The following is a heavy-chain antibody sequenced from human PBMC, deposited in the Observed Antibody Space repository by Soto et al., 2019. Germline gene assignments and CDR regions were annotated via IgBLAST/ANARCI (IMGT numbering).Heavy chain of an antibody. CDR2: ISGSGGST. J-gene: IGHJ4*02. CDR3: AKDISAPESLYYFDY. Sequence: GESLKISCAASGFTFSSYAMSWVRQAPGKGLEWVSAISGSGGSTYYADSVKGRFTISRDNSKNTLYLQMNSLRAEDTAVYYCAKDISAPESLYYFDYWGQGTLVTVSS. CDR1: GFTFSSYA. V-gene: IGHV3-23*01.